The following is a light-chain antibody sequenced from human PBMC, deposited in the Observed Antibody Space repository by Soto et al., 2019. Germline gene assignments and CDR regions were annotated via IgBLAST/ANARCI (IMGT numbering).Light chain of an antibody. V-gene: IGKV3-15*01. CDR1: QSVNSN. J-gene: IGKJ1*01. CDR3: QQSNNWPKT. CDR2: DAS. Sequence: EIVMTQSPATLSVSPGETATLSCRASQSVNSNLAWYQQKPGQAPRLLISDASTRASGLPARFSGSGSGTEFTLTISSLQSEDVAVYFCQQSNNWPKTFGQGTKVEIE.